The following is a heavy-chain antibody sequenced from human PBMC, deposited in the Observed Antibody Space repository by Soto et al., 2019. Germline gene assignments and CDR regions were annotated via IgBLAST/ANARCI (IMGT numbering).Heavy chain of an antibody. CDR2: IYYSGST. D-gene: IGHD6-13*01. CDR3: ARDRFIAAAGRDYYYYGMDV. V-gene: IGHV4-31*03. J-gene: IGHJ6*02. CDR1: GGSISSGGYY. Sequence: SETLSLTCTVSGGSISSGGYYWSWIRQHPGKGLEWIGYIYYSGSTYYNPSLKSRVTTSVDTSKNQFSLKLSSVTAADTAVYYCARDRFIAAAGRDYYYYGMDVWGQGTTVTVSS.